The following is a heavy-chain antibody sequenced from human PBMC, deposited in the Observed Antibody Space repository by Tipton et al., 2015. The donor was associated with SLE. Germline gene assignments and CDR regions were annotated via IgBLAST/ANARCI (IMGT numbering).Heavy chain of an antibody. V-gene: IGHV4-39*07. D-gene: IGHD3-3*01. CDR2: IYYSGST. Sequence: TLSLTCTVSGGSISSSSYYWGWIRQPPGKGLEWIGSIYYSGSTYYNPSLKSRVTISVDTSKNQFSLKLSSVTAADTAVYYCARDNFWNRGYHFGGGEEYYYYYMDVWGKGTTVTVSS. J-gene: IGHJ6*03. CDR1: GGSISSSSYY. CDR3: ARDNFWNRGYHFGGGEEYYYYYMDV.